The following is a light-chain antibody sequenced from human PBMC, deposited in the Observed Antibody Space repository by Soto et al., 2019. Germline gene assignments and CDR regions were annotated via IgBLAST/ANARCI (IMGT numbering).Light chain of an antibody. Sequence: EIVLTQSPGTLSLSPEERATLSCMASQSLSSSQLAWYQQKPGQAPRLLIYDASNRATGIPARFSGSGSGTDFTLTISSLEPEDFAVYYCQQRSNWPLTFGGGTKVDIK. V-gene: IGKV3-11*01. CDR3: QQRSNWPLT. CDR2: DAS. CDR1: QSLSSSQ. J-gene: IGKJ4*01.